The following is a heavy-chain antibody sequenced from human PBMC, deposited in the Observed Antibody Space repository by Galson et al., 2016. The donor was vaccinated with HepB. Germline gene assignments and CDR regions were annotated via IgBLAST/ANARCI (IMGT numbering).Heavy chain of an antibody. CDR2: MFTSGNS. D-gene: IGHD3-10*01. V-gene: IGHV4-4*07. CDR3: AVWFGDVNY. J-gene: IGHJ4*02. CDR1: GASVDSYC. Sequence: SETLSLTCTVSGASVDSYCWTWIRQPAGKGLEWIGSMFTSGNSNYNPSLKSRVTISLDTSKNQFFLKMSSVTAADTAVYYCAVWFGDVNYWGQGILVTVSS.